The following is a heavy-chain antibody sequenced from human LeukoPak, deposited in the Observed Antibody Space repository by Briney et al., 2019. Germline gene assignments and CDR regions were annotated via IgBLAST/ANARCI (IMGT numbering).Heavy chain of an antibody. V-gene: IGHV4-59*01. CDR3: ARDPGLDAFDI. Sequence: PSETLSLTCTVSGVSISSYYWSWIRQPPGKGLEWIGYIYYNGITNYNPSLKSRVTISVDTSKNQFSLKLSSVTAADTALYYCARDPGLDAFDIWGQGTMVTVSS. CDR2: IYYNGIT. CDR1: GVSISSYY. J-gene: IGHJ3*02.